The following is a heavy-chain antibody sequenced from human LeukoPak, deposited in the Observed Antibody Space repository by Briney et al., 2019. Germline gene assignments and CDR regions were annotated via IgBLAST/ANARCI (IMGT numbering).Heavy chain of an antibody. J-gene: IGHJ3*02. CDR1: GLIFSSYW. Sequence: GGSLRLSCAASGLIFSSYWTSWVRQAPGKGLEWVANIKKDGSETYYVDSVKGRFTISRDNAKNSLYLQMNSLRADDTAVYHCARQETSSYNGAFDIWGQGTMVTVSS. CDR2: IKKDGSET. V-gene: IGHV3-7*01. D-gene: IGHD1-26*01. CDR3: ARQETSSYNGAFDI.